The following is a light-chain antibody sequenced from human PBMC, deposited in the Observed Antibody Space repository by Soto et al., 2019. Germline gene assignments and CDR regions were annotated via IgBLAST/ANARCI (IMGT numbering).Light chain of an antibody. CDR1: SSDVGAYNF. J-gene: IGLJ1*01. CDR2: DVS. CDR3: TSHTSSGSLV. V-gene: IGLV2-14*03. Sequence: QSARTQPASVSGSPGQSITISWTETSSDVGAYNFVSWYQQHPGKAPKLMIYDVSNRPSGVSNRISGSKSGNTASLTISGLQAEDEADYYCTSHTSSGSLVFGTGTKVTVL.